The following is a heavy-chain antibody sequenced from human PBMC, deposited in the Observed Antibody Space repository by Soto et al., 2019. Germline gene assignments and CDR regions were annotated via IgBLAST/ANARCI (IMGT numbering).Heavy chain of an antibody. V-gene: IGHV1-69*01. J-gene: IGHJ3*02. D-gene: IGHD4-17*01. CDR3: ARDGVDVSRTTVRHGALDI. CDR1: GGSFSTYG. Sequence: QVQLVQSGAEVKKPGSSVKVSCKASGGSFSTYGISWGRQAPGQGLEWMGGFIPVFTTATYAQKFQGRVTIPADDSSDTAYMELSRLRSEDTSVYFCARDGVDVSRTTVRHGALDIWGQGTVVTVSS. CDR2: FIPVFTTA.